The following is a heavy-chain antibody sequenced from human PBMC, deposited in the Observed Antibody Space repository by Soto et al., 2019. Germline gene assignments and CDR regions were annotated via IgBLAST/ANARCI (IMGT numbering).Heavy chain of an antibody. CDR3: PREGSYSAYNFAHGIQLWSFDF. Sequence: QVRLQESGPGLLKPSETLSLTCNVSGGSINTLYWSWVRQPAGKGLDWIGRIFSSGSTSFNPSLESRVAMSVDTSKNHLSLNLSSVTAADMAVHYCPREGSYSAYNFAHGIQLWSFDFWGQGALVTVSS. D-gene: IGHD5-12*01. V-gene: IGHV4-4*07. J-gene: IGHJ4*02. CDR2: IFSSGST. CDR1: GGSINTLY.